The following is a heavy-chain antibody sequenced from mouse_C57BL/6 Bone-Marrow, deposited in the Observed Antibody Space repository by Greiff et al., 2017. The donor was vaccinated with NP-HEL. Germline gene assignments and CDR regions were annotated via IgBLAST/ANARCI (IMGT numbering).Heavy chain of an antibody. CDR3: TRDRGDAMDY. CDR2: IDPETGGT. CDR1: GYTFTDYE. J-gene: IGHJ4*01. Sequence: QVQLQQSGAELVRPGASVTLSCKASGYTFTDYEMHWVKQTPVHGLEWIGAIDPETGGTAYNQKFKGKAILTADKSSSTAYMELRSLTSEDSAVDYCTRDRGDAMDYWGQGTSVTVSS. V-gene: IGHV1-15*01.